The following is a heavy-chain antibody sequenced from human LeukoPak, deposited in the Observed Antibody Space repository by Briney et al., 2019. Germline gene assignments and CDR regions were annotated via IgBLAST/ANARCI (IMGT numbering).Heavy chain of an antibody. V-gene: IGHV1-18*01. J-gene: IGHJ4*02. CDR2: ISGYNGNT. Sequence: ASVNVSCKASGYTFTSYGISWVRQAPGQGLEWMGWISGYNGNTNYAQKVQGRVTMTTDTSTSTAYMELRSLRSDDTAVYYCAGDPGEMIVATTFDYWGQGTLVTVAS. CDR1: GYTFTSYG. CDR3: AGDPGEMIVATTFDY. D-gene: IGHD5-12*01.